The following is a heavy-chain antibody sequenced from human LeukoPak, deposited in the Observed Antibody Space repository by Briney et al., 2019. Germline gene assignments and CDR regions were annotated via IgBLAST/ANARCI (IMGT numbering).Heavy chain of an antibody. Sequence: SETLSLTCTVSGGSISSYYWSWIRQPPGKGLEWIGYIHYSGSTNYNPSLKSRVTISVDTSKNQFSLKLSSVTAADTAVYYCARSGYSYGWDYFDYWGQGTLVTVSS. V-gene: IGHV4-59*01. D-gene: IGHD5-18*01. CDR2: IHYSGST. CDR3: ARSGYSYGWDYFDY. J-gene: IGHJ4*02. CDR1: GGSISSYY.